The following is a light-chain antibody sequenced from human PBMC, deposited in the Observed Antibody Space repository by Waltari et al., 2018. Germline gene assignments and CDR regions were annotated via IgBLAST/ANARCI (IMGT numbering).Light chain of an antibody. Sequence: QSVLTQPPSASGPPGRRVSIPCSWSHAHPGSIYLYWYLHFPGMAPKLLIYRNNQRPSGVPDRFSGSKFGTSASLAISGLRSEDEAVYYCASWDDSHYVFGTGTKVTVL. CDR3: ASWDDSHYV. V-gene: IGLV1-47*01. J-gene: IGLJ1*01. CDR2: RNN. CDR1: HAHPGSIY.